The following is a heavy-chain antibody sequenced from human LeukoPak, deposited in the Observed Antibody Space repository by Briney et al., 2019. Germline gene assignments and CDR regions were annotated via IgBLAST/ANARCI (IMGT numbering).Heavy chain of an antibody. J-gene: IGHJ5*02. D-gene: IGHD3-3*02. CDR2: ISAYNGNT. V-gene: IGHV1-18*01. CDR3: ASSHFDLNWFDP. Sequence: ASVKVSCKASGYTFTSYVISWVRQAPGQGLEWMGWISAYNGNTNYAQKLQGRVTMTTDTSTSTAYMELRSLRSDDTAVYYCASSHFDLNWFDPWGQGTLVTVSS. CDR1: GYTFTSYV.